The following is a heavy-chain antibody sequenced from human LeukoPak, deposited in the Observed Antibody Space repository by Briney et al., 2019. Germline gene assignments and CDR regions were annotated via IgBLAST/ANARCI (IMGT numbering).Heavy chain of an antibody. Sequence: ASVKVSCKASGYTFTSYGISWVRQAPGQGLGWMGWISAYNGNTNYAQKLQGRVTMTTDTSTSTAYMELRSLRSDDTVVYYCARDDIVVVPAPPYYYYYGMDVWGQGTTVTVSS. CDR3: ARDDIVVVPAPPYYYYYGMDV. J-gene: IGHJ6*02. D-gene: IGHD2-2*01. CDR2: ISAYNGNT. CDR1: GYTFTSYG. V-gene: IGHV1-18*01.